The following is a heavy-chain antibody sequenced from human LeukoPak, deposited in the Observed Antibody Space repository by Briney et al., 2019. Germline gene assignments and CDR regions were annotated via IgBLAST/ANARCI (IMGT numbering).Heavy chain of an antibody. Sequence: GGSLRLSCAASGFTVSSDWMHWVRQAPGKGLVWVSRINGDGSSTTYADSVKGRFSISRDNAKNTLYLQMNSLGADDTAVYYCARNGCPTSNCYVRFDPWGQGTLVTVSS. J-gene: IGHJ5*02. CDR2: INGDGSST. CDR1: GFTVSSDW. CDR3: ARNGCPTSNCYVRFDP. V-gene: IGHV3-74*01. D-gene: IGHD2-2*01.